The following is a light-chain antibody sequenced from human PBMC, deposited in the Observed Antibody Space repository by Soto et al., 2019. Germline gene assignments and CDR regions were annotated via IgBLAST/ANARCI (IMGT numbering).Light chain of an antibody. V-gene: IGKV1-27*01. J-gene: IGKJ1*01. CDR3: QKYNSAPRT. CDR2: AAS. Sequence: DIQMTQSPSSLSAPEGDRVTITCRASQGISNYLAWYQQKPGKVPKLLIHAASTVPSGAPSRFSARGSGTDFTLTISRLQPEDVATYYCQKYNSAPRTFGHGTKVDSK. CDR1: QGISNY.